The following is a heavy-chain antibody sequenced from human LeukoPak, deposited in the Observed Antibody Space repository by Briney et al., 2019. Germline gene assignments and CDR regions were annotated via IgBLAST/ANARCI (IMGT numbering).Heavy chain of an antibody. CDR3: ARSSNYYDSSGSLDY. Sequence: GGSLRLSCAASGFTFSSYWMSWVRRAPGKGLEWVANIKQDGSEKYYVDSVKGRFTISRYNAKNSLYLQMNSLRAEDTAVYYCARSSNYYDSSGSLDYWGQGTLVTVSS. V-gene: IGHV3-7*01. J-gene: IGHJ4*02. D-gene: IGHD3-22*01. CDR1: GFTFSSYW. CDR2: IKQDGSEK.